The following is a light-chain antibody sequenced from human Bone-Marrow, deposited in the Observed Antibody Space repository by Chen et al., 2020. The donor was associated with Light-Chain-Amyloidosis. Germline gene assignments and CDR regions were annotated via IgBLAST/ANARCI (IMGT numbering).Light chain of an antibody. J-gene: IGKJ2*01. CDR2: WAS. CDR3: QQYYGAPYT. V-gene: IGKV4-1*01. CDR1: QSILYSSNNRNY. Sequence: DFVMTQSPDSLAVSLGERATINCKSSQSILYSSNNRNYLDWYQQKPVQPPKLLISWASTRESGVPDRFSGSGSGTDFTLTLSSLQAADVAVYYCQQYYGAPYTFGQGTKLEIK.